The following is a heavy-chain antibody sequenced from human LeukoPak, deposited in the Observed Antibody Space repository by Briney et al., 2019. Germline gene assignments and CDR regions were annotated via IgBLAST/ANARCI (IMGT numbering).Heavy chain of an antibody. CDR3: ARRVDTAMALDY. D-gene: IGHD5-18*01. J-gene: IGHJ4*02. CDR1: GFTFSSYG. V-gene: IGHV3-30*03. Sequence: GGSLRLSCAASGFTFSSYGMHWVRQAPGKGLEWVTVISHDGSYKYYADSVKGRFTISRDNAKNSLYLQMNSLRAEDTALYYCARRVDTAMALDYWGQGTLVTVSS. CDR2: ISHDGSYK.